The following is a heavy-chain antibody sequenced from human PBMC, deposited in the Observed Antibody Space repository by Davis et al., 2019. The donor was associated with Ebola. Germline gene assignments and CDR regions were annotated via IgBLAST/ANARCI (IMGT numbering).Heavy chain of an antibody. J-gene: IGHJ6*02. V-gene: IGHV3-13*01. Sequence: PGGSLRLSCVASGFTFSNYDMHWVRQPTGKGLEWVSTIGTEGDTDYPATVKGRFTISRENGKNSLYLQMNSLRVGDTAVYYCTRVRFTVTNSKYYYYGMDVWGQGTTVIVSS. CDR2: IGTEGDT. CDR3: TRVRFTVTNSKYYYYGMDV. CDR1: GFTFSNYD. D-gene: IGHD4-11*01.